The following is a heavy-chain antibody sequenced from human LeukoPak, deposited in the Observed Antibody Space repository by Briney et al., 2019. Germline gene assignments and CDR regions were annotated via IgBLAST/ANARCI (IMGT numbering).Heavy chain of an antibody. D-gene: IGHD4-17*01. CDR3: ARGVGTTVTTWNYYYYGMDV. CDR1: GGSFSGYY. J-gene: IGHJ6*02. Sequence: SETLSLTCAVYGGSFSGYYWSCIRQPPGKGLEWIGEINHSGSTNYNPSLKSRVTISVDTSKNQFSLKLSSVTDADTAVYYCARGVGTTVTTWNYYYYGMDVWGQGTTVTVSS. V-gene: IGHV4-34*01. CDR2: INHSGST.